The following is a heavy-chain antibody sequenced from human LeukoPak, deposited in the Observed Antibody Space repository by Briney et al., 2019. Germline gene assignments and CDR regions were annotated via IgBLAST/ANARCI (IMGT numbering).Heavy chain of an antibody. D-gene: IGHD5-24*01. CDR1: GGSISSYY. V-gene: IGHV4-4*07. CDR3: ARETEMATIVNYFDY. J-gene: IGHJ4*02. Sequence: SETLSLTCTVSGGSISSYYWSWIRQPAGKGLEWIGRIYTSGSTNYNPSLKSRVTMSVDTSKNQFSLKLSSVTAADTAVYYCARETEMATIVNYFDYWGQGTLVTVSS. CDR2: IYTSGST.